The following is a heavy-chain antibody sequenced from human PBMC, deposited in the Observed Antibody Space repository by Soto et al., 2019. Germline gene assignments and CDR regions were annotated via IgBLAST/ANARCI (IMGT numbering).Heavy chain of an antibody. J-gene: IGHJ6*02. CDR3: ARHPSRRYYDSSGYYYPLVYGMAV. CDR1: GGSISSGGYY. CDR2: IYYSGST. D-gene: IGHD3-22*01. Sequence: SETLSLTCTVSGGSISSGGYYWSWIRQHPGKGLEWIGYIYYSGSTYYNPSLKSRVTISVDTSKNQFSLKLSSVTAADTAVYYCARHPSRRYYDSSGYYYPLVYGMAVWGQGTTVTVSS. V-gene: IGHV4-31*03.